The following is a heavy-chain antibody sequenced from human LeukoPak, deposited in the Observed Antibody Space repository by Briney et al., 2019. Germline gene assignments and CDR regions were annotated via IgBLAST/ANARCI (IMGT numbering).Heavy chain of an antibody. V-gene: IGHV3-23*01. CDR1: GFTFSRYA. CDR2: IRGSGDST. J-gene: IGHJ4*02. CDR3: AKPDCTNGVCYTPYDY. Sequence: PGGSLRLSCAASGFTFSRYAMNWVRQAPGKGLEWVSGIRGSGDSTFYADSVKGRFTISRDNSKNTLYLQMNSLRAEDTAVYYCAKPDCTNGVCYTPYDYWGQGTLVTVSS. D-gene: IGHD2-8*01.